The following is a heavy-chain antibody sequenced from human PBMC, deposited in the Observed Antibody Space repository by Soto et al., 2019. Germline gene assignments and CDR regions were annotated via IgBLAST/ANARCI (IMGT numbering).Heavy chain of an antibody. V-gene: IGHV1-69*12. D-gene: IGHD3-3*02. CDR2: IMPIFRTP. J-gene: IGHJ6*02. CDR3: ARDKDRAQLGGNYYYILDV. CDR1: GGTFSNSA. Sequence: QVQLEQSGAEVKKPGSSVKVSCKASGGTFSNSAISWVRQAPGQGLEWMGGIMPIFRTPDYAQKFQGRVTITADESTTTAYMEVRGLKPGDTAVYYCARDKDRAQLGGNYYYILDVWGQGTTVTVSS.